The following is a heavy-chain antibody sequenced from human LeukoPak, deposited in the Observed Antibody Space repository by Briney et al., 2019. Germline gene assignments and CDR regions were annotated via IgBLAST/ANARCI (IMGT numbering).Heavy chain of an antibody. CDR2: ISSSSSYI. D-gene: IGHD2-21*02. CDR3: ARDLHIVVVTAIPNNAFDI. Sequence: GGSLRLSCAASGFTFSSYSMNWVRQAPGKGLEWVSSISSSSSYIYYADSVKGRFTISRDNAKNSLYLQMNSLRAEDTAVYYCARDLHIVVVTAIPNNAFDIWGQGTMVTVSS. V-gene: IGHV3-21*01. CDR1: GFTFSSYS. J-gene: IGHJ3*02.